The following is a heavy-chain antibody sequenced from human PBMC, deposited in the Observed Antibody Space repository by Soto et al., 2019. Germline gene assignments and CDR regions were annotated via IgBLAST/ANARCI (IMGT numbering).Heavy chain of an antibody. CDR3: AREGDMPYYYYGLDV. Sequence: QVQLVQSGAEVRKPGASVKVSCKASGYTFTTYGITWVRQAPGQGLEWMGWISGYDGHTKYAQKFQGRIIMTTDTSTSTVDMDLRSLRSDDTAVYYCAREGDMPYYYYGLDVWGQGTTVTVSS. V-gene: IGHV1-18*01. D-gene: IGHD2-15*01. CDR1: GYTFTTYG. J-gene: IGHJ6*02. CDR2: ISGYDGHT.